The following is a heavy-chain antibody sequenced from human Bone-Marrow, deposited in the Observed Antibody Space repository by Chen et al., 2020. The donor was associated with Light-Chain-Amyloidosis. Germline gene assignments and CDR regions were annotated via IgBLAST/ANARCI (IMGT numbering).Heavy chain of an antibody. D-gene: IGHD5-12*01. CDR3: ARRRDGYNFDY. J-gene: IGHJ4*02. V-gene: IGHV5-51*01. Sequence: EVQLEQSGPEVKKPGESLRFSCKGSDSTFPNYWIGWVRQMPGKGLEWMGVIYPDDSDARYSPSFEGQVTISADKSITTAYLQWRSLKASDTAMYYCARRRDGYNFDYWGQGTLVTVSS. CDR2: IYPDDSDA. CDR1: DSTFPNYW.